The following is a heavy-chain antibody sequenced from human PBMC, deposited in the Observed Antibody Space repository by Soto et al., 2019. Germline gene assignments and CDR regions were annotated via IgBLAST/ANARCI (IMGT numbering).Heavy chain of an antibody. Sequence: GGSLRLSCAASGFTFSSYSMSRVRQAPGKGLEWVSAISGSCGSTYYADSVMGRFTISRDNSKNTLYLLMNRLRAEDTAVYYCAKGGTGTTVDYFDYWGHGTLVTNSS. J-gene: IGHJ4*01. D-gene: IGHD1-1*01. CDR3: AKGGTGTTVDYFDY. CDR2: ISGSCGST. CDR1: GFTFSSYS. V-gene: IGHV3-23*01.